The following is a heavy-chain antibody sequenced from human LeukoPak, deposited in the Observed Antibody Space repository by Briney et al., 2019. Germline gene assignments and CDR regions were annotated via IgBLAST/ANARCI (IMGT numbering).Heavy chain of an antibody. V-gene: IGHV4-39*01. CDR2: IYYSGST. CDR3: ARQEGMTMVVTLSYYYYMDV. J-gene: IGHJ6*03. D-gene: IGHD4-23*01. CDR1: GGSISSSSYY. Sequence: SETLSLTCTVSGGSISSSSYYWGWIRQPPGKGLEWIGSIYYSGSTYYNPALKSRVTMSVDTSKNQFSLKLSSVTAADTAVYYCARQEGMTMVVTLSYYYYMDVWGKGTTVTVSS.